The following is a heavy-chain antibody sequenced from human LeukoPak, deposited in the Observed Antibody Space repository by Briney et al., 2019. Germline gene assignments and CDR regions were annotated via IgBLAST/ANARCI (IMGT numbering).Heavy chain of an antibody. CDR1: GGSISRGGYY. V-gene: IGHV4-31*03. J-gene: IGHJ4*02. D-gene: IGHD3-10*01. Sequence: SETLSLTCTVSGGSISRGGYYWGWIRQHPGKGLEWIGYIYYSGSTYYNPPLKSRVTISVDTTKNQFSLKLSSVTAANTPVYYCARGDTMGRDFAYSGQGTLVTLSS. CDR3: ARGDTMGRDFAY. CDR2: IYYSGST.